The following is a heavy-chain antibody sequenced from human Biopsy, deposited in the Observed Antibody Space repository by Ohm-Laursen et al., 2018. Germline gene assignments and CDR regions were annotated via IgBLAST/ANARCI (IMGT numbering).Heavy chain of an antibody. Sequence: SDTLPLTCTLSGDSISRSYWSWIRQSPGKGLEWVGHIFDRGTTNYNPSLKSRVTISVDTSKNQFSLKVRSVTAADTAVYYCVRGVDYYDPYHYYALDVWGQGTTVTVSS. J-gene: IGHJ6*02. CDR2: IFDRGTT. CDR1: GDSISRSY. V-gene: IGHV4-59*12. CDR3: VRGVDYYDPYHYYALDV. D-gene: IGHD3-22*01.